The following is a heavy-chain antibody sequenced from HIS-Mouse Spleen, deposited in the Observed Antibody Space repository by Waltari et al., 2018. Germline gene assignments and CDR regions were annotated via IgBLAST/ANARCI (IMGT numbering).Heavy chain of an antibody. CDR1: GGSFSGYY. CDR3: ARGGGLYDY. V-gene: IGHV4-34*01. Sequence: QVQLQQWGAGLLKPSETLSLTCAVYGGSFSGYYWSWILQPPGKGREWIGEIHNSGSTNYHPALKSRVTISVDTSKNQFSLKLSSVTAADTAVYYCARGGGLYDYWGQGTLVTVSS. CDR2: IHNSGST. D-gene: IGHD3-16*02. J-gene: IGHJ4*02.